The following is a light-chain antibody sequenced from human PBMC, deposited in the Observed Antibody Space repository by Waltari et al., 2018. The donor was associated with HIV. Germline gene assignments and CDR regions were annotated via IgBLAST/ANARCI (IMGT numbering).Light chain of an antibody. V-gene: IGLV3-27*01. CDR3: SSTADNNLRL. CDR1: VLATKY. J-gene: IGLJ3*02. Sequence: SYELTQPSSVSVSPGQPARISCSGEVLATKYVRWFQQKPGQAPVVVIYKDSERPSGIPERFSGSRSGTTVTLTISGAQVEDEADYYCSSTADNNLRLFGGGTKLTVL. CDR2: KDS.